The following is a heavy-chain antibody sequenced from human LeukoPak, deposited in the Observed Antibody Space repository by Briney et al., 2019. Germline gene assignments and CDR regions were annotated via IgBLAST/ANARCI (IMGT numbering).Heavy chain of an antibody. CDR1: GASIRSGRNY. D-gene: IGHD5-18*01. J-gene: IGHJ4*01. CDR2: IYYSGSS. Sequence: SETLSLTCNVSGASIRSGRNYWGWIRQSPGKGLEWIGSIYYSGSSSYNPSLQSRVSISVDTSKNHISLKVFSLTAADTALYYWARHVSGSAMMQYFDYWDQGNLVNVSS. V-gene: IGHV4-39*01. CDR3: ARHVSGSAMMQYFDY.